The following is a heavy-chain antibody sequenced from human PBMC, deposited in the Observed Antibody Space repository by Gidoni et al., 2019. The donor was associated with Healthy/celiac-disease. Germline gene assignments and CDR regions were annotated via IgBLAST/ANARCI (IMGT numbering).Heavy chain of an antibody. Sequence: QVQLQQWGAGLLKPSETLSLTCAVYGWSFSGYYWSWIRQPPGKGLEWIGEINHSGSTNYNPSLKSRVTISVDTSKNQFSLKLSSVTAADTAVYYCARRSGVVVTLYYYYYMDVWGKGTTVTVSS. V-gene: IGHV4-34*01. CDR3: ARRSGVVVTLYYYYYMDV. CDR1: GWSFSGYY. J-gene: IGHJ6*03. D-gene: IGHD3-22*01. CDR2: INHSGST.